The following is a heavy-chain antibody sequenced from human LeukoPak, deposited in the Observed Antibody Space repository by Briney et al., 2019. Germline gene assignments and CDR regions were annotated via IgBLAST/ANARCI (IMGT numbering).Heavy chain of an antibody. V-gene: IGHV3-74*01. Sequence: GGSLRLSCAASGRYWMHWVRQAPGKGLVWVSHINSDGSWTSYADSVKGRFTISKDNAKNTVYLQMSNLRVEDTAVYYCVSFYETYWGRGTLVAVSS. CDR2: INSDGSWT. CDR3: VSFYETY. D-gene: IGHD2/OR15-2a*01. J-gene: IGHJ4*02. CDR1: GRYW.